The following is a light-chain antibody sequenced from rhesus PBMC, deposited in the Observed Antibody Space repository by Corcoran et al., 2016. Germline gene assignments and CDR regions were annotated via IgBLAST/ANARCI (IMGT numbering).Light chain of an antibody. CDR1: QGMNHY. Sequence: DIQMTQSPSSLSASVGDRVTITCRASQGMNHYLSWYQQKPGKAPKPLNYYASRLETGVPSRFCGSGTGKDYTLTSIRLQPEDIATYYCQQYNNSPCTFGQGSKVEIK. CDR3: QQYNNSPCT. CDR2: YAS. V-gene: IGKV1-66*01. J-gene: IGKJ1*01.